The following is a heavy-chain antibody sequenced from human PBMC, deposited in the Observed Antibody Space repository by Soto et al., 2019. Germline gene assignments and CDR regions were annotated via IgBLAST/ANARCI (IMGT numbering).Heavy chain of an antibody. CDR2: IYYSGST. CDR3: SRVAVAGEYYYYGMDV. Sequence: SGSLDLPCTVSGGSIRICDYYGCWNRQPTGKGLEWIGYIYYSGSTYYNPSLKSRVTISVDTSKTQFSLKLSSVTAADTAVYYCSRVAVAGEYYYYGMDVGGQGTAVTVSS. CDR1: GGSIRICDYY. V-gene: IGHV4-30-4*08. J-gene: IGHJ6*02. D-gene: IGHD6-19*01.